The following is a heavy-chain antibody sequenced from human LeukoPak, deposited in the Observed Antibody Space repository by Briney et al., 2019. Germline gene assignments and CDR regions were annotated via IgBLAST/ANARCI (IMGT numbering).Heavy chain of an antibody. Sequence: GGSLRLSCVGSGFPFSSYSMNWVRQAPGKGLEWVSSIDLNGNHINYADSVKDRFTISRDNAKNSLFLQMDSLRVEDTAVYYCERDRGLGLPNWFYSWGQGTLLTVSS. CDR3: ERDRGLGLPNWFYS. V-gene: IGHV3-21*01. CDR1: GFPFSSYS. D-gene: IGHD2-15*01. J-gene: IGHJ5*01. CDR2: IDLNGNHI.